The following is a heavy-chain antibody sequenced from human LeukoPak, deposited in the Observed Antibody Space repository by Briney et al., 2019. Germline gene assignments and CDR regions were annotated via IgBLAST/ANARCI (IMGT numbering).Heavy chain of an antibody. CDR2: VSNDGSDT. D-gene: IGHD4-11*01. V-gene: IGHV3-30*04. CDR1: GFTFNTYA. CDR3: ARDGDYINYYYYGVDV. Sequence: PGGSLRLSCAASGFTFNTYAMHWVRQAPGRGLEWVTFVSNDGSDTYYADSVKGRFSVSRDNSKNTLYLQMNSLRVEDTAVYYCARDGDYINYYYYGVDVWGKGTTVTVSS. J-gene: IGHJ6*04.